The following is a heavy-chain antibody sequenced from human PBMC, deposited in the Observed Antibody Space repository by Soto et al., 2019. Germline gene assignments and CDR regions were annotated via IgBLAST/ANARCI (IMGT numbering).Heavy chain of an antibody. CDR2: IYPGDSDT. D-gene: IGHD4-17*01. J-gene: IGHJ1*01. V-gene: IGHV5-51*01. CDR1: GYSFTSYW. Sequence: GESLKISCKGSGYSFTSYWIGWVRQMPGKGLEWMGIIYPGDSDTRYSPSFQGQVTISADKSISTAYLQWSSLKASDTAMYYCARLAGGGEMTTVTTTEYFQHWGQGTLVTVSS. CDR3: ARLAGGGEMTTVTTTEYFQH.